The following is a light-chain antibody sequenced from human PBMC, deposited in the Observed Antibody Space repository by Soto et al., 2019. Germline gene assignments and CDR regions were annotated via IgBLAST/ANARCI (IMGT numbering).Light chain of an antibody. V-gene: IGKV3-15*01. CDR2: RAS. CDR1: QNIDSN. Sequence: IVMTQSPATLSVSPGERATFSCRASQNIDSNIAWYQQRPGQAPRLLIYRASTRATGVPARFSGSGSGTEFTLTISSLQSEDFAVYSCLQYHNLWAFGQGTKVDI. J-gene: IGKJ1*01. CDR3: LQYHNLWA.